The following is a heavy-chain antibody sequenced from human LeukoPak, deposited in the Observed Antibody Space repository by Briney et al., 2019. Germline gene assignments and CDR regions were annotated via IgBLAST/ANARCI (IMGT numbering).Heavy chain of an antibody. CDR1: VYSFSGFY. D-gene: IGHD6-19*01. J-gene: IGHJ4*02. Sequence: ASVKVSCKASVYSFSGFYMHWVRQAPGQGLEWMGWIIPNTGGTNYAQKFQGRVTMTRDTTISTAYMELSSLRSDDTAVYYCAREWLIVVTGTGHLDYWGQGTLVTVSS. CDR3: AREWLIVVTGTGHLDY. CDR2: IIPNTGGT. V-gene: IGHV1-2*02.